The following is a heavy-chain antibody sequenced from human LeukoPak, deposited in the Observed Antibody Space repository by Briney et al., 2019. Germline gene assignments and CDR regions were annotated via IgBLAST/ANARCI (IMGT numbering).Heavy chain of an antibody. CDR2: IYTSGST. CDR1: GGSISSGSYY. Sequence: SETLSLTCTVSGGSISSGSYYWSWIRQPAGKGLEWIGRIYTSGSTNYNPSLKSRVTISVDTSKNQFSLKLSSVTAADTAVYYCARVPIAARSNLEFDYWGQGTLVTVSS. CDR3: ARVPIAARSNLEFDY. D-gene: IGHD6-6*01. J-gene: IGHJ4*02. V-gene: IGHV4-61*02.